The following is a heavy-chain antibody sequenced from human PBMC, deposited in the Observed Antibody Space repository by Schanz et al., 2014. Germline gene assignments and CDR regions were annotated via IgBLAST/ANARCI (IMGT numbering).Heavy chain of an antibody. J-gene: IGHJ4*02. CDR1: GYTFTGYY. Sequence: QVQLVQSGAEVKKPGASVKVSCKASGYTFTGYYIHWVRQAPGQGLEWVAWISPYNGNTAYAQNLKGRVRMTTDTSTATAYMELRSLTSDDTAVYYCARDRVYRFLKGENRFYFDYWGQGTLVIVSS. CDR2: ISPYNGNT. CDR3: ARDRVYRFLKGENRFYFDY. V-gene: IGHV1-18*04. D-gene: IGHD3-3*01.